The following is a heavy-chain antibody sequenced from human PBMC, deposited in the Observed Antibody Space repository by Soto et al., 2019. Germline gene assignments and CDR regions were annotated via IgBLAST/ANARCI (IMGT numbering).Heavy chain of an antibody. CDR1: GFTFSSYG. Sequence: GGSPRLSCAASGFTFSSYGMHWVRQAPGKGLEWVAVISYDGSNKYYADSVKGRFTISRDNSKNTLYLQMNSLRAEDTAVYYCAKAVGATTDWFDPWGQGTLVTVSS. J-gene: IGHJ5*02. CDR2: ISYDGSNK. CDR3: AKAVGATTDWFDP. D-gene: IGHD1-26*01. V-gene: IGHV3-30*18.